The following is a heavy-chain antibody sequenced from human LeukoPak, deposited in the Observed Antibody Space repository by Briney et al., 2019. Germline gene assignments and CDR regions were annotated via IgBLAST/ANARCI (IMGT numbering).Heavy chain of an antibody. D-gene: IGHD3-22*01. CDR3: AKDLGPLTYYYDSSGYSGAFDS. J-gene: IGHJ4*02. Sequence: GGSLRLSCAASGFSFPDYAMHWVRQAPGKGLEWVSGISWNSGHIVYADSVKGRFTISRDNAKTSLYLQMNSLRAEDMAFYYCAKDLGPLTYYYDSSGYSGAFDSWGQGTLVTVSS. CDR2: ISWNSGHI. CDR1: GFSFPDYA. V-gene: IGHV3-9*03.